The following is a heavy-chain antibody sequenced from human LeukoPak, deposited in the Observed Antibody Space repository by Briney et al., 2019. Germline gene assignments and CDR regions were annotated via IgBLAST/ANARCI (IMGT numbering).Heavy chain of an antibody. CDR1: GTSFSSYY. CDR2: VNHSGYT. V-gene: IGHV4-34*01. D-gene: IGHD3/OR15-3a*01. J-gene: IGHJ4*02. CDR3: ARSHSVWTSFDY. Sequence: SETLSLTCAVSGTSFSSYYWSWLRQPPGKGLEWIGEVNHSGYTNDNPSLKSRVTISVDTSMNQFSLKLSSVTAADTAVYYCARSHSVWTSFDYWGQGTLVTVSS.